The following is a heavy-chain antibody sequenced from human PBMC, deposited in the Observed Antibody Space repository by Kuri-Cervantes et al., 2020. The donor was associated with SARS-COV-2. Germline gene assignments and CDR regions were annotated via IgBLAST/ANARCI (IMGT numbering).Heavy chain of an antibody. Sequence: ASVKVSCKASGYSFTSFGITWVRQAPGQGLEWMGWISAFNGNTIYAQKFRDRVALTTDTSTSIAYMELRTLRSDDTAVYYCARLDAVVYFGMDVWGQGTTVTVSS. J-gene: IGHJ6*02. V-gene: IGHV1-18*01. CDR1: GYSFTSFG. CDR3: ARLDAVVYFGMDV. D-gene: IGHD5-18*01. CDR2: ISAFNGNT.